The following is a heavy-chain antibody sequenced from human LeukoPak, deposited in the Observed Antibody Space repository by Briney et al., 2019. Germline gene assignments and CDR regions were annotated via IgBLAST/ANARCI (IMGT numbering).Heavy chain of an antibody. CDR3: AREDSSSSGYYYGMDV. J-gene: IGHJ6*02. CDR1: GYTFTSYY. V-gene: IGHV1-46*01. D-gene: IGHD6-6*01. CDR2: INPSGGST. Sequence: ASVKVSCKASGYTFTSYYMHWVRQAPGQGLEWMGIINPSGGSTSYAQKFQGRVTMTRDTSTSTVYMELSSLRAEDTAVYYCAREDSSSSGYYYGMDVWGQGTTVTVSS.